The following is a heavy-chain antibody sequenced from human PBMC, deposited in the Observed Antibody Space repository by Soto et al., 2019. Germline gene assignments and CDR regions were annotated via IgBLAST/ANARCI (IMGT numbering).Heavy chain of an antibody. J-gene: IGHJ4*02. Sequence: GGSLRLSCAASGFTFSSYGMHWVRQAPGKGLEWVAVIWYDGSNKYYADSVKGRFTISRDNSKNTLYLQMNSLRAEDTAVYYCARDMNQLWSRGKFDYWGQGTLVTVSS. CDR2: IWYDGSNK. D-gene: IGHD5-18*01. CDR1: GFTFSSYG. V-gene: IGHV3-33*01. CDR3: ARDMNQLWSRGKFDY.